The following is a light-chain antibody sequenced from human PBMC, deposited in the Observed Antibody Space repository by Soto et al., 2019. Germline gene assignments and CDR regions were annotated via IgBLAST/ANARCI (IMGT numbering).Light chain of an antibody. V-gene: IGLV2-23*02. J-gene: IGLJ1*01. CDR2: EVS. CDR1: SSDVGSYNL. CDR3: CSFTSRATYV. Sequence: QSVLTQPASVYGSPGQSITISCTGTSSDVGSYNLVSWYQQHPGKGPKLVIYEVSKRPSGVSNRFSGSKSGNTASLTISGLQAEDEADYYCCSFTSRATYVFGTGTKVTVL.